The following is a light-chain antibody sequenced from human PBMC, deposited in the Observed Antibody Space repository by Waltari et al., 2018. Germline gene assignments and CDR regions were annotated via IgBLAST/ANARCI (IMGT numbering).Light chain of an antibody. CDR2: DAT. CDR3: QQYDNLAS. V-gene: IGKV1-33*01. CDR1: QAISNH. J-gene: IGKJ4*01. Sequence: DIQMTQSPSSLSGSVGDRVTITCQASQAISNHLNWYQHKPGKAPELLIFDATNLETGVPSRFRGSGSGTDFTLTIPSLQPEDFATYYCQQYDNLASFGGGTKVEIK.